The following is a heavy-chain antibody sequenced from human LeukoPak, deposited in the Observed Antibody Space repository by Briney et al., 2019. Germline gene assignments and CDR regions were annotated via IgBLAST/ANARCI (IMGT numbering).Heavy chain of an antibody. V-gene: IGHV3-74*01. D-gene: IGHD2-15*01. CDR3: AGRWSFDY. CDR2: ISSDGTTT. Sequence: GGSLRLSCAVSGSTFSNDWMHWVRQGPGKGLVWISRISSDGTTTDYADSVKGRFTISRDNAKNTLYLQMDSLRAEDTAVYYCAGRWSFDYWGQGALVTVSS. J-gene: IGHJ4*02. CDR1: GSTFSNDW.